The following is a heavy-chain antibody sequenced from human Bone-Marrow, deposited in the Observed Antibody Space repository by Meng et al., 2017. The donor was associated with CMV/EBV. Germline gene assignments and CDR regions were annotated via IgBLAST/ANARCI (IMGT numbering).Heavy chain of an antibody. J-gene: IGHJ4*02. V-gene: IGHV3-30*19. Sequence: GGSLRLSCAASGFTFSSYGMHWVRQAPGKGLEWVAVISYDGSDKYYADSVKGRFTIPRDNSKNTLFLQMNSLRAADTSVYYCTRDSFPRYGSSPSGYWGQGTLVTFSP. CDR1: GFTFSSYG. CDR2: ISYDGSDK. CDR3: TRDSFPRYGSSPSGY. D-gene: IGHD6-13*01.